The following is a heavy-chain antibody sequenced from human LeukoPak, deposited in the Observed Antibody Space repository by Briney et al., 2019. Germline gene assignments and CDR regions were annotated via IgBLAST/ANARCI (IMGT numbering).Heavy chain of an antibody. CDR1: GFTFSSYE. J-gene: IGHJ6*02. CDR3: ARVPITIFGVVILGCMDV. V-gene: IGHV3-48*03. Sequence: GGSLRLSCAASGFTFSSYEMNWVRQAPGKGLEWVSYISSSGSTIYYADSVKGRCTISRDNAKNSLYLQMNSLRAEDTAVYYCARVPITIFGVVILGCMDVWGQGTTVTVSS. CDR2: ISSSGSTI. D-gene: IGHD3-3*01.